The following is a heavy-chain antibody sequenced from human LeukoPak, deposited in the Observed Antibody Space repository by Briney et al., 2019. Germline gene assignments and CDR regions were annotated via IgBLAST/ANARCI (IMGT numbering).Heavy chain of an antibody. J-gene: IGHJ6*04. CDR3: ANDEPYSSSWSGDYYGMDV. CDR2: ISYDGSNK. Sequence: GRSLRLSCAASGFTFSSYGMRWVRQAPGKGLEWVAVISYDGSNKYYADSVKGRFTISRDNSKNTLYLQMNSLRAEDTAVYYCANDEPYSSSWSGDYYGMDVWGKGTTVTVSS. CDR1: GFTFSSYG. V-gene: IGHV3-30*18. D-gene: IGHD6-13*01.